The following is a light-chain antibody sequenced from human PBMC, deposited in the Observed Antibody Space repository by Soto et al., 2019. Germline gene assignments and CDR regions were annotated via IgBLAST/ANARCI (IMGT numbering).Light chain of an antibody. V-gene: IGKV3-20*01. J-gene: IGKJ1*01. CDR2: GTS. CDR3: QQYCYSPRT. Sequence: EVVLTQSPGTLSLSPGERATLSCRASQSVSSPYLAWYQQRPGQAPRLLIYGTSTRATGIPDRFSGSGSGTDFTLTISRLEPEDFAADYCQQYCYSPRTFGQGTKV. CDR1: QSVSSPY.